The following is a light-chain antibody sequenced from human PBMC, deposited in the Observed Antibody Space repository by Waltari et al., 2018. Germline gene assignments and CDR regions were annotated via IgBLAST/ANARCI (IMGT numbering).Light chain of an antibody. CDR2: DAS. Sequence: DTVITQSPVTLSVSPGERAILSCRASQSVTIKLAWYQQKPGQAPSLLIYDASPMATGIPARFSGSGSGKEFTLTISSLQSDDFAAYYCLQYNTYVQTFGQGTKVEIK. CDR3: LQYNTYVQT. V-gene: IGKV3-15*01. CDR1: QSVTIK. J-gene: IGKJ1*01.